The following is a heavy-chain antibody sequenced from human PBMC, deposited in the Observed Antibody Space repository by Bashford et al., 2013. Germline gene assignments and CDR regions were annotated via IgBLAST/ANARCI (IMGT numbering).Heavy chain of an antibody. CDR3: ARDAFLTNRRRQLRYFDWFPFDY. CDR2: MNPNSGNT. D-gene: IGHD3-9*01. J-gene: IGHJ4*02. Sequence: WVRQAPGQGLEWMGWMNPNSGNTGYAQKFQGRVTMTRNTSISTAYMELSSLRAEDTAVYYCARDAFLTNRRRQLRYFDWFPFDYWGQGTLVTVSS. V-gene: IGHV1-8*01.